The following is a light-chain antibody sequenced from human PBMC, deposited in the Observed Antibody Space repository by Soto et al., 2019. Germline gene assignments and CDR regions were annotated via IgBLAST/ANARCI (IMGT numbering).Light chain of an antibody. CDR1: QSVSSSY. CDR2: GAS. CDR3: QQYNSSPPEFT. Sequence: EIVLTQSPGTLSLSPGERATLSCRASQSVSSSYLAWYQQRPGQAPRLLIFGASYRATGIPDRFSGSGSGTDFTRTISRLEPEDFAVYYCQQYNSSPPEFTFGPGTKVD. V-gene: IGKV3-20*01. J-gene: IGKJ3*01.